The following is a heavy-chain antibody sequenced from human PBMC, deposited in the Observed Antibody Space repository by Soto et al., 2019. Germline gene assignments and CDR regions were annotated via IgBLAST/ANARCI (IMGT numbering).Heavy chain of an antibody. Sequence: EAQLVQSGAELKKPGESLRISCKGSGYSFTSYWISWVRQMPGKGLEWMGRIDPSESYITYSPFFQGHVTISADKSIGTAYLQWSSLRASDTAMYYCAVLRGGLCTNGICYDSFPAFDIWGQGTMVTVSS. D-gene: IGHD2-8*01. CDR2: IDPSESYI. CDR1: GYSFTSYW. V-gene: IGHV5-10-1*03. J-gene: IGHJ3*02. CDR3: AVLRGGLCTNGICYDSFPAFDI.